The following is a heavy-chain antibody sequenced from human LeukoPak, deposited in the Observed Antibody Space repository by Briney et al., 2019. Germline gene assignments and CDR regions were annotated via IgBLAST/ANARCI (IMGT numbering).Heavy chain of an antibody. CDR1: GYTFTSYG. CDR2: ISAYNGNT. CDR3: ARSSTVTTPVDY. D-gene: IGHD4-11*01. J-gene: IGHJ4*02. Sequence: ASVKVSCKASGYTFTSYGISWVRQAPGQGLEWMGWISAYNGNTNYAQKLQGRVTLTTDTSTSTAYMELRSLRSDDTAVYYCARSSTVTTPVDYWGQGTLVTVSS. V-gene: IGHV1-18*01.